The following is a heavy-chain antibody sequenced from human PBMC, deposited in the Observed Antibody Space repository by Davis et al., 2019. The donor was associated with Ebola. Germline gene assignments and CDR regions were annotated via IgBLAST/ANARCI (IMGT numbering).Heavy chain of an antibody. D-gene: IGHD6-13*01. CDR2: MNPNSGNT. CDR3: ARDGMIAAAVLYYYYGMDV. V-gene: IGHV1-8*01. J-gene: IGHJ6*04. Sequence: ASVKVSCKASGYTFTSYDINWVRQATGQGLEWMGWMNPNSGNTGYAQKFQGRVTMTRNTSISTAYMELSSLRSEDTAVYYCARDGMIAAAVLYYYYGMDVWGKGTTVTVSS. CDR1: GYTFTSYD.